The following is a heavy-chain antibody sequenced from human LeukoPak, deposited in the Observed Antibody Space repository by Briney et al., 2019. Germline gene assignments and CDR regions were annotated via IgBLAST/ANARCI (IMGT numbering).Heavy chain of an antibody. V-gene: IGHV3-30*18. CDR1: GFTFSSYG. J-gene: IGHJ4*02. CDR3: AKDWYDHFDY. Sequence: GGSLRLSCAASGFTFSSYGMHWVRQAPGKGLEWVAVISYDGSNKYYADSVKGRFTISRDNSKNTLYLQMNSLGAEDTAVYYCAKDWYDHFDYWGQGTLVTVSS. D-gene: IGHD3-3*01. CDR2: ISYDGSNK.